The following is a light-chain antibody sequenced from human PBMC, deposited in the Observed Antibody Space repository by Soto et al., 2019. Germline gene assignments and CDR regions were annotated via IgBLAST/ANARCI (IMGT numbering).Light chain of an antibody. Sequence: DILMTQSPSSLSASVGDRVTITCQASQDISNYLNWYQQKPGKAPKLLIYDASNLETGVPSRFSGSGSGTDFTFTISSLQPEDIATYYCQQYDNRPPGITFGPGTKVDIK. CDR3: QQYDNRPPGIT. J-gene: IGKJ3*01. CDR2: DAS. CDR1: QDISNY. V-gene: IGKV1-33*01.